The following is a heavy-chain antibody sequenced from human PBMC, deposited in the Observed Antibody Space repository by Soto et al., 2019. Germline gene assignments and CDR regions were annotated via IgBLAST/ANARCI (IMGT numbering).Heavy chain of an antibody. CDR3: AKSLYKTDYGVAFDT. CDR2: ISGSGGST. J-gene: IGHJ3*02. V-gene: IGHV3-23*01. CDR1: GFTFSSYA. D-gene: IGHD4-17*01. Sequence: LRLSWAASGFTFSSYAMSWVRQAPGKGLEWVSAISGSGGSTYYADSVKGRFTISRDNSKNTLYLQMNSLRAEDTAVYYCAKSLYKTDYGVAFDTWGQGTMVTVSS.